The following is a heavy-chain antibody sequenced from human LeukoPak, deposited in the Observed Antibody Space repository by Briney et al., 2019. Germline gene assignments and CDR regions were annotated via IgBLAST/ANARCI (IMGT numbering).Heavy chain of an antibody. CDR2: ISGSGGST. D-gene: IGHD2-15*01. Sequence: GGSLRLSCAASGLTFSSYAMSWVRQAPGKGLEWVSAISGSGGSTYYADSVKGRFTISRDNSKNTLYLQMNSLRAEDTAVYYCAKGILGYCSGGSCRLPFDIWGQGTMVTVSS. CDR3: AKGILGYCSGGSCRLPFDI. V-gene: IGHV3-23*01. CDR1: GLTFSSYA. J-gene: IGHJ3*02.